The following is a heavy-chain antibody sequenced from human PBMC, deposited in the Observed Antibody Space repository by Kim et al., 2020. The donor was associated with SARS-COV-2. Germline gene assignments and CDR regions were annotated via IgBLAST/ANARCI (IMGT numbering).Heavy chain of an antibody. V-gene: IGHV1-18*01. CDR3: ARSGEITIFGVVSPIGSYYYMDV. D-gene: IGHD3-3*01. CDR1: GYTFTSYG. Sequence: ASVKVSCKASGYTFTSYGISWVRQAPGQGLEWMGWISAYNGNTNYAQKLQGRVTMTTDTSTSTAYMELRSLRSDDTAVYYCARSGEITIFGVVSPIGSYYYMDVWGKGTTVTVSS. CDR2: ISAYNGNT. J-gene: IGHJ6*03.